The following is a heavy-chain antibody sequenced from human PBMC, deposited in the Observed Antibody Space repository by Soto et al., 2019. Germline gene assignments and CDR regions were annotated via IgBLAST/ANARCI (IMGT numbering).Heavy chain of an antibody. D-gene: IGHD1-20*01. V-gene: IGHV3-11*01. J-gene: IGHJ4*02. CDR2: MSSSGGTI. CDR3: ARRPMSISGNGFDY. Sequence: QVHLVESGGGLVKPGGSLRLSCAASGFTFSDYYISWIRQAPGQGLEWVSYMSSSGGTIYYADSVKGRFTISRDNAKNSLYLQMNSLSAEDTAVYYCARRPMSISGNGFDYWGQGTLVTVSS. CDR1: GFTFSDYY.